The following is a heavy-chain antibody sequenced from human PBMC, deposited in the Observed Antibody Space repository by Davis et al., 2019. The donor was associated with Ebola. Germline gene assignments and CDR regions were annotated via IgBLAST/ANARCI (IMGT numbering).Heavy chain of an antibody. V-gene: IGHV4-30-4*08. CDR3: ARVHYYDTSGYYTFDY. D-gene: IGHD3-22*01. J-gene: IGHJ4*02. CDR2: IYYSGTT. Sequence: SWVRQPPGKGLEWIGYIYYSGTTYYNPSLKSRIAMSVDTSKNLFSLKLNSVTAADTAVYYCARVHYYDTSGYYTFDYWGQGTLVTVSS.